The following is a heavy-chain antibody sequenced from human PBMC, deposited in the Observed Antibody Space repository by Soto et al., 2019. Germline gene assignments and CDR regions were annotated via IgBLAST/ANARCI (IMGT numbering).Heavy chain of an antibody. CDR2: IIPMLGTT. D-gene: IGHD3-3*01. Sequence: QVLLVQSGAEVTKPGSSVKVSCKTSGDTFSNYGLSWLRQAPGQGPEWMGGIIPMLGTTKYAQKFQGRITIPADKFTSTSYMELRSLTSEDTAVYFCARIYGVVTAAHFQHWGQGTRVTV. CDR1: GDTFSNYG. CDR3: ARIYGVVTAAHFQH. V-gene: IGHV1-69*06. J-gene: IGHJ1*01.